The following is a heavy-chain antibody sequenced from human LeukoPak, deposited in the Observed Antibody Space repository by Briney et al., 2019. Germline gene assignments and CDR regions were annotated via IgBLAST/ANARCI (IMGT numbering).Heavy chain of an antibody. J-gene: IGHJ4*02. V-gene: IGHV4-39*01. CDR3: ATSWQWLVQRSGEYDY. CDR2: IYYSGST. CDR1: GGSISSNNYH. Sequence: SETLSLTCTVSGGSISSNNYHWGWIRQPPGKGLEWIGTIYYSGSTYYNPSLKSRVTISVDTSKNQFSLKLSSVTAADTAVYYCATSWQWLVQRSGEYDYWGQGTLVTVSS. D-gene: IGHD6-19*01.